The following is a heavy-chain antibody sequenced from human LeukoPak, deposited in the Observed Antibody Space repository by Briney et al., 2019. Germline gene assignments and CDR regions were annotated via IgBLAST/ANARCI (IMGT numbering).Heavy chain of an antibody. CDR1: GFTFSSHG. D-gene: IGHD6-19*01. J-gene: IGHJ4*02. CDR3: AKVLGLLVQWHLDY. CDR2: IRYDGSHK. Sequence: PGGSLRLSCAASGFTFSSHGMHWVRQAPGKGLEWVAFIRYDGSHKYYGDSVKGRFTISRDNSKNTLYLQMNSLRAEDTAVYYCAKVLGLLVQWHLDYWGQGTLVTVSS. V-gene: IGHV3-30*02.